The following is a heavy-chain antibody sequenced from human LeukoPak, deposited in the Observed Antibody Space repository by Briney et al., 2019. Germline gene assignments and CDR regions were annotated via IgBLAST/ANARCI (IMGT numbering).Heavy chain of an antibody. CDR3: AKLGDSSGWYEVAEIDY. J-gene: IGHJ4*02. CDR2: VSGGGGST. D-gene: IGHD6-19*01. Sequence: QSGGSLRLSCAASGFTFSNYVMSWVRQAPGKGLEWVSGVSGGGGSTYYADSVKGRFTISRDNSKNTLYLQMNSLRAEDTAVYYCAKLGDSSGWYEVAEIDYWGQGTLVTVSS. CDR1: GFTFSNYV. V-gene: IGHV3-23*01.